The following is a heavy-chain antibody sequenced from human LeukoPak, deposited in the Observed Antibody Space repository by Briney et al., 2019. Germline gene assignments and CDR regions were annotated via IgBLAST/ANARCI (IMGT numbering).Heavy chain of an antibody. V-gene: IGHV3-30*18. J-gene: IGHJ3*02. Sequence: GGSLRLSCAASGFTFSSYGMHWVRQAPGKGLEWVAVISYDGSNKYYVDSVKGRFTISRDSYRSTLYLQMNSLRAEDTAVYYCAKASGVPWADYAFDIWGQGTMVTVSS. CDR1: GFTFSSYG. D-gene: IGHD3-10*01. CDR2: ISYDGSNK. CDR3: AKASGVPWADYAFDI.